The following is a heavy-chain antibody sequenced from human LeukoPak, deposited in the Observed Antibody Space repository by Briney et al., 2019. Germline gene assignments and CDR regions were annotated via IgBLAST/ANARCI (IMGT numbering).Heavy chain of an antibody. J-gene: IGHJ6*03. CDR2: IYSRGRT. CDR1: GGSIISDRYF. CDR3: ARQVVVVPTTIRTFDYYYYYMDV. D-gene: IGHD2-2*01. V-gene: IGHV4-61*02. Sequence: SETLSLTCAVSGGSIISDRYFWTWIRQPAGKGLEWIGRIYSRGRTHYNPSLKSRVTMSIDTSKNQFSLRLNSVTATDTAVYYCARQVVVVPTTIRTFDYYYYYMDVWGKGTTVTVSS.